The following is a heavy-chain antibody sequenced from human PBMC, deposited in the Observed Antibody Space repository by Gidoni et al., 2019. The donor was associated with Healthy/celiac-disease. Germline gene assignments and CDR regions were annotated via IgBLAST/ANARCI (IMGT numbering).Heavy chain of an antibody. D-gene: IGHD2-2*02. CDR3: ASGPKYCSSTSCYTGSIMDV. J-gene: IGHJ6*04. CDR1: GGTFSSYA. Sequence: QVQLVQSGAEVKKPGSSVKVSCKASGGTFSSYAISWVRQAPGQGLEWMGGIIPIFGTANYAQKFQGRVTITADESTSTAYMELSSLRSEDTAVYYCASGPKYCSSTSCYTGSIMDVWGKGTTVTVSS. CDR2: IIPIFGTA. V-gene: IGHV1-69*01.